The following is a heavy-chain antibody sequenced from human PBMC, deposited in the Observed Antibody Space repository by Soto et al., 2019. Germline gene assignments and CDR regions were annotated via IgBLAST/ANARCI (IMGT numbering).Heavy chain of an antibody. V-gene: IGHV4-39*01. J-gene: IGHJ4*02. Sequence: PSETLSLTCTVSGGSISGGVFWDWLRQPPGKGLEWLGIVYYQGLTFYNPSLRSRLSLSIDTSKNQLVLDLTSVTAADTAVYYSARNFRKQGNYWGPGTLVTVSP. CDR2: VYYQGLT. D-gene: IGHD1-1*01. CDR3: ARNFRKQGNY. CDR1: GGSISGGVF.